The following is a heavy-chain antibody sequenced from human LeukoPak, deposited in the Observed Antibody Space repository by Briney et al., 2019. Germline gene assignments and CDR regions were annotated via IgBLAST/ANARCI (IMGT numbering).Heavy chain of an antibody. CDR1: GGSISSSSYY. V-gene: IGHV4-39*07. J-gene: IGHJ1*01. D-gene: IGHD1-26*01. CDR2: IYYSGST. Sequence: SETLSLTCTVSGGSISSSSYYWGWIRQPPGKGLEWIGSIYYSGSTYYNPSLKSRVTISVDTSKNQFSLKLSSVTAADTAVYYCARDNSGSYYRSEYFQHWGQGTLVTVSS. CDR3: ARDNSGSYYRSEYFQH.